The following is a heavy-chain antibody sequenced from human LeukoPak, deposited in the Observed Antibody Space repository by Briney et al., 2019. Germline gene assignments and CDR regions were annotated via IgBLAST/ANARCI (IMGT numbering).Heavy chain of an antibody. CDR1: GGTFSSYA. V-gene: IGHV1-69*05. D-gene: IGHD1-20*01. CDR2: IIPIVGTA. CDR3: ASYADPPSRITGSYYYYYYMDV. J-gene: IGHJ6*03. Sequence: GASVRVSCKASGGTFSSYAISWVRQAPGQGLEWMGGIIPIVGTANYAQKFQGRVTITTDESTSTSYMELSSLRSEDTAVYYCASYADPPSRITGSYYYYYYMDVWGKGTTVTVSS.